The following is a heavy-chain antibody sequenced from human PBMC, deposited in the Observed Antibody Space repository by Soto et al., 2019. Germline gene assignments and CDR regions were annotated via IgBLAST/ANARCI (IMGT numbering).Heavy chain of an antibody. V-gene: IGHV3-33*01. Sequence: QVQLVESGGGVVQPGTSLRLSCAASGFTLSSYGMHWVRQAPGKGREWVAVLWSDGSTTYYADSVEGRFTISRDIYKSTLSLLMNGLRADDTAIYYCVREVAVAGVPPGGAFQVWGQGTTVTVSS. CDR1: GFTLSSYG. CDR2: LWSDGSTT. CDR3: VREVAVAGVPPGGAFQV. J-gene: IGHJ3*01. D-gene: IGHD6-19*01.